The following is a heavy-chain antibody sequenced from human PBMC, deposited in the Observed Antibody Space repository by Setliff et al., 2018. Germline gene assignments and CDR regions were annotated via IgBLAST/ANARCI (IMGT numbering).Heavy chain of an antibody. CDR1: GYTFTGYF. J-gene: IGHJ4*02. Sequence: ASVKVSCKASGYTFTGYFIHWLRQAPGQGLEWMGWMNPNTGGTTYAQAFQARITMTRDTSISTAYMELSRLTSDDSAVYYCARAVSGYDYHYFDKWGQGTLVTVSS. D-gene: IGHD5-12*01. CDR2: MNPNTGGT. CDR3: ARAVSGYDYHYFDK. V-gene: IGHV1-2*02.